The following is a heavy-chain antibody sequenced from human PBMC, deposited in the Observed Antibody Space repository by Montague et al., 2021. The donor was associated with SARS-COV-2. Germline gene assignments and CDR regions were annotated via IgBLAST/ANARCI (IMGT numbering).Heavy chain of an antibody. Sequence: CAISGDSVSSNPATWNWIRQSPPRGLEWLGRTYYRSKWYHDYAISLKSRITINPDTSKNQFSLQLSSVAPEDTAVFYCARTTTRMLYPENAFDIWGQGTMVTVSS. CDR1: GDSVSSNPAT. V-gene: IGHV6-1*01. CDR2: TYYRSKWYH. J-gene: IGHJ3*02. D-gene: IGHD2-15*01. CDR3: ARTTTRMLYPENAFDI.